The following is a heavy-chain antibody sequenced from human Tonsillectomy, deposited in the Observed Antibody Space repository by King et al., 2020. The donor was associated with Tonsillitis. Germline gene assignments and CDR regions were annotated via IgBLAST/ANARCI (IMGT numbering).Heavy chain of an antibody. CDR2: INSDGSST. D-gene: IGHD3-3*01. CDR1: GFTFSSYW. CDR3: ARTLPYYDFWGGYPSTDWYFDL. Sequence: VQLVESGGGLVQPGGSLRLSCAASGFTFSSYWMHWVRQAPGKGLVWVSRINSDGSSTSYADSVKGRFTISRDNAKNTLYLQMNSLRAEDTAVYYCARTLPYYDFWGGYPSTDWYFDLWGRGTLVTVSS. V-gene: IGHV3-74*01. J-gene: IGHJ2*01.